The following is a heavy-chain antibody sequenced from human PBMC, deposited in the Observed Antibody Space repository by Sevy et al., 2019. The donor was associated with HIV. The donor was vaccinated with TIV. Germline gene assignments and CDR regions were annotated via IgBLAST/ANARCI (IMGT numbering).Heavy chain of an antibody. J-gene: IGHJ4*02. CDR2: FSAYNGNT. CDR1: GYTFTSYG. Sequence: ASVKVSCKASGYTFTSYGISWVRQAPGQGLEWMGWFSAYNGNTNYAQKLQGRVTMTTDTSTSTAYVGLRSLRSDDTAVYYCARDDGSGSYYGDYWGQGTLVTVSS. D-gene: IGHD3-10*01. CDR3: ARDDGSGSYYGDY. V-gene: IGHV1-18*01.